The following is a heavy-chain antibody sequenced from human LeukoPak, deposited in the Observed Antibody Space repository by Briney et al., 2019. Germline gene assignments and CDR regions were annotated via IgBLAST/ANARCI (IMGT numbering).Heavy chain of an antibody. CDR1: GFTFSSYS. D-gene: IGHD3-3*01. V-gene: IGHV3-21*01. CDR3: ARADFWSGYNIYYYYYGMDV. Sequence: GGSLRLSCAASGFTFSSYSMNWVHQAPGKGLEWVSSISSSSSYIYYADPVKGRFTISRDNAKNSLYLQMNSLRAEDTAVYYCARADFWSGYNIYYYYYGMDVWGQGTTVTVSS. CDR2: ISSSSSYI. J-gene: IGHJ6*02.